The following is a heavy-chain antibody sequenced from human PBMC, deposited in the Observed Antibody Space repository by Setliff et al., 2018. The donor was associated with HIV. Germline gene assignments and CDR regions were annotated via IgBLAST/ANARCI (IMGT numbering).Heavy chain of an antibody. V-gene: IGHV5-51*01. J-gene: IGHJ4*02. D-gene: IGHD3-3*01. CDR1: GYTFNNFW. CDR2: IYPSGSIA. CDR3: ARPTGSDLRVAH. Sequence: LKISCQGSGYTFNNFWIGWVRQMPGKGLEWMGIIYPSGSIAKYNPSFQGLVTFSVDKSINTAFLQWNSLKASDSAMYYCARPTGSDLRVAHWGQGTLVTVSS.